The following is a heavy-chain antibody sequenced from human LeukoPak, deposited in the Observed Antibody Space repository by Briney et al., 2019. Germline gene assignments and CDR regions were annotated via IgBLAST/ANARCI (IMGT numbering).Heavy chain of an antibody. CDR1: GVSISSYY. D-gene: IGHD1-26*01. J-gene: IGHJ4*01. CDR3: ARLAAISGSDYPDD. Sequence: PSETLSLTCTVSGVSISSYYRSWIRQPPGKGLEWIGYIFYSGNTIYNPSLKSRVTISVDTSKNHFSLRLRSVTAADTAVYYCARLAAISGSDYPDDWGDGTLVTVSS. V-gene: IGHV4-59*08. CDR2: IFYSGNT.